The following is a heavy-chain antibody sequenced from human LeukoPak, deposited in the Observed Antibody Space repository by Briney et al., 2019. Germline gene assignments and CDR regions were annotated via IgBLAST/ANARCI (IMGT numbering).Heavy chain of an antibody. CDR1: GGPISSRGYY. V-gene: IGHV4-31*03. J-gene: IGHJ4*02. Sequence: SQTLSLTCTVSGGPISSRGYYWSWIRQHPGKGLEWIGYIYYSGSTYYNPSLKSRVTISVDTSKNQFSLKLSSVTAADTAVYYCARAGGSYTGDYWGQGTLVTVSS. D-gene: IGHD1-26*01. CDR3: ARAGGSYTGDY. CDR2: IYYSGST.